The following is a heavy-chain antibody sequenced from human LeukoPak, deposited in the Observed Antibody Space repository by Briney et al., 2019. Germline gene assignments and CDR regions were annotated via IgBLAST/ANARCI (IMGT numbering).Heavy chain of an antibody. Sequence: SETLSLTCAVHGGSFSGYYWSWIRQPPGKGLEWIGEINHSGSTNYNPSLKSRVTISVDTSKNQFSLKLSSVTAADTAVYYCAAARRGWSIDYWGQGTLVTVSS. V-gene: IGHV4-34*01. CDR2: INHSGST. CDR1: GGSFSGYY. CDR3: AAARRGWSIDY. D-gene: IGHD6-19*01. J-gene: IGHJ4*02.